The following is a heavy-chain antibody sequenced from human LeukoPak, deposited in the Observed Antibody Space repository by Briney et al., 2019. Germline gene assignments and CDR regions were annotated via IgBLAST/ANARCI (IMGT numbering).Heavy chain of an antibody. D-gene: IGHD3-22*01. CDR2: INHSGST. J-gene: IGHJ3*02. CDR1: GGSFSGYY. Sequence: PSETLSLTCAVYGGSFSGYYWSWIRQPPGKGLEWIGEINHSGSTNYNPSLKSRVTISVDTSKNQFSLKLSSVTAADTAVYYCARYDSSGYPFFTIWGQGTMVTVS. CDR3: ARYDSSGYPFFTI. V-gene: IGHV4-34*01.